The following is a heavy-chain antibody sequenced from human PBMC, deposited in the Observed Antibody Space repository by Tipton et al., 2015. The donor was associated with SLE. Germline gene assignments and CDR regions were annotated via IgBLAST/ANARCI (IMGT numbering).Heavy chain of an antibody. D-gene: IGHD4-17*01. CDR2: IYDSGST. Sequence: TLSLTCTVSGGSIKSTSYYWAWIRQPPGKGLEWIGYIYDSGSTSYNPSLKSRVTISEDTSKQQFSLKLTSLTAADTAVYYCARHAGDYAYFDSWGQGILVTVSS. CDR3: ARHAGDYAYFDS. CDR1: GGSIKSTSYY. V-gene: IGHV4-61*05. J-gene: IGHJ4*02.